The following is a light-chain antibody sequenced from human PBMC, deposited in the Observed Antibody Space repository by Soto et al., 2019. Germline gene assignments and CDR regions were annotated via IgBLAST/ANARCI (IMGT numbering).Light chain of an antibody. Sequence: EIVLTQSPGTLSLSPGERATLSCRASQSVSSSYLAWYQQKPGQAPRLLIYGASSRATGIPDRFSGSGSGTDFTLTISRLEPEDFAVYYCQQYGSSPHLTFGGGTKVDIK. V-gene: IGKV3-20*01. CDR3: QQYGSSPHLT. J-gene: IGKJ4*01. CDR1: QSVSSSY. CDR2: GAS.